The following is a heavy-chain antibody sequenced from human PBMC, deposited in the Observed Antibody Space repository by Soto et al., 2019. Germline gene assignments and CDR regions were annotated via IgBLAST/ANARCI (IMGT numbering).Heavy chain of an antibody. J-gene: IGHJ4*02. V-gene: IGHV3-21*01. CDR3: ARDLMSGNSIDFDY. CDR2: ISGSGSYI. D-gene: IGHD2-8*01. CDR1: GFTFRTYS. Sequence: GGSLRLSCAASGFTFRTYSMNWVRQAPGKGLEWVSSISGSGSYIYHADSVKGRFTISRDNAKNSLYLQMNSLRAEDTAIYYCARDLMSGNSIDFDYWGQGTLVTVS.